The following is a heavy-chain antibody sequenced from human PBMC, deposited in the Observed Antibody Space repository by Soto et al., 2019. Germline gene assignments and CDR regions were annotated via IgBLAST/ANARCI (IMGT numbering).Heavy chain of an antibody. CDR3: ARVGSGTMVRGVIDY. CDR1: GGSISSGGYY. CDR2: IYYSGST. V-gene: IGHV4-31*03. J-gene: IGHJ4*02. Sequence: QVQLQESGPGLVKPSQTLSLTCTVSGGSISSGGYYWSWIRQHPGKGLEWIGYIYYSGSTYYNPSLKSRVTIXXDXSXTQFSLKLSSVTAADTAVYYCARVGSGTMVRGVIDYWGQGTLVTVSS. D-gene: IGHD3-10*01.